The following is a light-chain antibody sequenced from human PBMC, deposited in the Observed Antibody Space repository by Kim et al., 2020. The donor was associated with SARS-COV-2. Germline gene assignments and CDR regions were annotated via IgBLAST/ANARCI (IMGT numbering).Light chain of an antibody. V-gene: IGLV3-1*01. J-gene: IGLJ3*02. Sequence: SLSTAKTASRTSAGDKLENQHACWYQQRPGQSPVVVIYQDTQRPSGIPERVSGDNSWNTATLTISGTQAMDEADYYCQAWDSSTAVFGGGTQLTVL. CDR2: QDT. CDR1: KLENQH. CDR3: QAWDSSTAV.